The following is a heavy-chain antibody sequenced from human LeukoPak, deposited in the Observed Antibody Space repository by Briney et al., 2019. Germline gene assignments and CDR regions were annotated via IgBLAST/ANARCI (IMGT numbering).Heavy chain of an antibody. CDR1: GGSISSGGYY. Sequence: KTSQTLSLTCTVSGGSISSGGYYWNWIRQHPGKGLEWIGYIYYSGSTYYNLSLKSRVTISVDTSKNQFSLKLSSVTAADTAVYYCARERAGSGSSPNWFDPWGQGTLVTVSS. CDR3: ARERAGSGSSPNWFDP. D-gene: IGHD3-10*01. CDR2: IYYSGST. J-gene: IGHJ5*02. V-gene: IGHV4-31*03.